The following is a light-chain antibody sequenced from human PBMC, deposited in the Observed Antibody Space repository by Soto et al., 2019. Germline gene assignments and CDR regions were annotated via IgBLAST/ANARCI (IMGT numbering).Light chain of an antibody. J-gene: IGLJ2*01. CDR3: CSYAGRSTVI. CDR2: EGN. V-gene: IGLV2-23*01. Sequence: QSVLTQPASVSGSPGQSITISCTGTSGDIGTYNLVSWYQKHPGRAPKLIIFEGNKRPSGVSNRFSASKSGNTASLAVSGLQAEDEADYHCCSYAGRSTVICGGGTKLTVL. CDR1: SGDIGTYNL.